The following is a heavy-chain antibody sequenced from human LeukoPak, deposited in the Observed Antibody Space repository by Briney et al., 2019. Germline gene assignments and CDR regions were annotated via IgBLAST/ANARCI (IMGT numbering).Heavy chain of an antibody. V-gene: IGHV4-4*07. CDR3: ARVSYYDILTGPPWWAGAFDI. D-gene: IGHD3-9*01. J-gene: IGHJ3*02. CDR1: GGSISSYY. Sequence: SETLSLTCTVSGGSISSYYWSWIRQPAGKGLEWIGRIYTSGSTNYNPSLKSRVTMSVDTSKNQFSLKLSSVTAADTAVYYCARVSYYDILTGPPWWAGAFDIWGQGTMVTVSS. CDR2: IYTSGST.